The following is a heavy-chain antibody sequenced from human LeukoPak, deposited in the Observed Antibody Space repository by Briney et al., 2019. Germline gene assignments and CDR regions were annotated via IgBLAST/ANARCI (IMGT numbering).Heavy chain of an antibody. CDR1: GFTFNSYS. D-gene: IGHD3-22*01. V-gene: IGHV3-7*01. Sequence: GGSLRLSCAASGFTFNSYSMNWVRQAPGKGLEWVANIKQDGSEKYYVDSVKGRFTISRDNAKNSLYLQMNSLRAEDTAVYYCARRGQPGGDSSFDYWGQGTLVTVSS. CDR3: ARRGQPGGDSSFDY. CDR2: IKQDGSEK. J-gene: IGHJ4*02.